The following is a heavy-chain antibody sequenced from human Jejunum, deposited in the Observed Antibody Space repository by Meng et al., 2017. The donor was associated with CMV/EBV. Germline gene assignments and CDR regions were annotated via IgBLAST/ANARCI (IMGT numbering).Heavy chain of an antibody. V-gene: IGHV3-21*04. CDR1: FTFSSYA. Sequence: FTFSSYAMNWVRQAPGKGLEWVSYIGSSGRTIYFADSVRGRFTISRDNARNSLYLQMNSLGVGDTAVYYCARGREGFWTATPLNYWGRGTLVTVSS. D-gene: IGHD3/OR15-3a*01. J-gene: IGHJ4*02. CDR2: IGSSGRTI. CDR3: ARGREGFWTATPLNY.